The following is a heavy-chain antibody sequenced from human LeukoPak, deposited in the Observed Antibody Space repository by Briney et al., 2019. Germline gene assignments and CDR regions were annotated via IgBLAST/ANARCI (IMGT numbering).Heavy chain of an antibody. Sequence: GGSLRLSCAASGFTFSSHGIHWVRQAPGKGLEWVSAISGSGGSTYYADSVKGRFTISRDNSKNTLYLQMNSLRAEDTAVYYCAKAISSSSRYYYYMDVWGKGTTVTVSS. CDR1: GFTFSSHG. J-gene: IGHJ6*03. V-gene: IGHV3-23*01. CDR2: ISGSGGST. CDR3: AKAISSSSRYYYYMDV. D-gene: IGHD6-6*01.